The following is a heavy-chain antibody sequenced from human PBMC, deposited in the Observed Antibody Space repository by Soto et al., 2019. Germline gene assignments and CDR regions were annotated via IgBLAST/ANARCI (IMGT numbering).Heavy chain of an antibody. Sequence: QVQLVQSGAEVKKPGSSVKVSCKASGGSLSNYGISWVRQAPGQGLEWMGGIIPVFGTANYAQKFQGRVTVTPDESTSIVYMDVTSLRSEDTAVSYCARGDATKIVVTTYYGMDVWGQGTTVTVSS. J-gene: IGHJ6*02. CDR2: IIPVFGTA. D-gene: IGHD4-17*01. CDR1: GGSLSNYG. CDR3: ARGDATKIVVTTYYGMDV. V-gene: IGHV1-69*05.